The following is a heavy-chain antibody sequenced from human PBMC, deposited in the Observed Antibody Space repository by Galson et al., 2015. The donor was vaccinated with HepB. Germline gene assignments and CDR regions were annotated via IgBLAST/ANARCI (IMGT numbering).Heavy chain of an antibody. CDR3: ARRHTIYGIIWRYLDS. Sequence: TLSLTCNVSDASVSSGGHFWNWIRQRPGEGLEWIGYIYDSASPKYNPSLRSRLAISLATPNNHISLKLTSVTSADTAVYCCARRHTIYGIIWRYLDSWGQGVLVTVSS. V-gene: IGHV4-31*03. D-gene: IGHD3-3*01. CDR2: IYDSASP. J-gene: IGHJ4*02. CDR1: DASVSSGGHF.